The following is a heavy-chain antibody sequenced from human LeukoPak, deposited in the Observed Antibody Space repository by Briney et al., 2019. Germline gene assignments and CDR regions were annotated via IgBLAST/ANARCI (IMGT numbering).Heavy chain of an antibody. J-gene: IGHJ4*02. CDR2: ISGSGGST. D-gene: IGHD3-3*01. V-gene: IGHV3-23*01. Sequence: GGSLRLSCAASGFTFSSYAMSWVRQAPGKGLEWVSAISGSGGSTYCADSVKGRFTISRDNSKNTLYLQMNSLRAEDTAVYYCAKAGFFAWSGYYDYWGQGTLVTVSS. CDR1: GFTFSSYA. CDR3: AKAGFFAWSGYYDY.